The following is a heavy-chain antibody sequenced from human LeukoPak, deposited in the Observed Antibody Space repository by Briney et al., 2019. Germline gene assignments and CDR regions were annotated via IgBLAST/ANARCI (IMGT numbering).Heavy chain of an antibody. V-gene: IGHV4-30-4*08. Sequence: PSETLSLTCTVSGGSISSGDYYWSWIRQPPGKGLEWIGYIYYSGSTYYNPSLKSRVAISVDTSKNQFSLKLSSVTAADTAVYYCARILAAPYWFDPWGQGTLVTVSS. CDR1: GGSISSGDYY. D-gene: IGHD2-15*01. CDR2: IYYSGST. CDR3: ARILAAPYWFDP. J-gene: IGHJ5*02.